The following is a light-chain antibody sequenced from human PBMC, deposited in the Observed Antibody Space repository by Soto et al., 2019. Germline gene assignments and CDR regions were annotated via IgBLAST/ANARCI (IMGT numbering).Light chain of an antibody. J-gene: IGKJ2*01. CDR3: MQGTHWPPVT. Sequence: DVVMTQSPLSLPVTLGQPASISCRSSQSIVYSDGNAYLSWFQQRPGQSPRRLIYKAFNRDSGXPXRXXGSGSCSDFTLKISRVAADDVGVYYCMQGTHWPPVTFGQGTKLESK. CDR1: QSIVYSDGNAY. V-gene: IGKV2-30*01. CDR2: KAF.